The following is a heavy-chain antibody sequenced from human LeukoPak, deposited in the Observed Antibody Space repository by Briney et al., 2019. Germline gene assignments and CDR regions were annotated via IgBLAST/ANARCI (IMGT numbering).Heavy chain of an antibody. J-gene: IGHJ4*02. V-gene: IGHV3-7*01. CDR1: GFTFNSYW. D-gene: IGHD2-8*01. CDR2: IEKDGSQE. CDR3: VRYEFDY. Sequence: GGSLRLSCVSSGFTFNSYWMMWVRKAPGRGLEWVATIEKDGSQEYYVDSVKGRFTISRDNAKNSTYLQMNSLRVEDTAVYYCVRYEFDYWGQGTLVTVSS.